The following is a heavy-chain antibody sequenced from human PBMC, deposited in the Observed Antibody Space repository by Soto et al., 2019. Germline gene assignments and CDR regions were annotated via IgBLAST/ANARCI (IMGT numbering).Heavy chain of an antibody. CDR2: ISYDGGDK. V-gene: IGHV3-30-3*01. J-gene: IGHJ4*02. CDR3: AREARDGLL. CDR1: GFTFSSCT. Sequence: GGSLRLSCAASGFTFSSCTMHWVRQTPGRGLEWVADISYDGGDKYYADSVKGRFTISRDNSKNTLYLQMNSLRAEDTAVYYCAREARDGLLWGQGTLVTVSS.